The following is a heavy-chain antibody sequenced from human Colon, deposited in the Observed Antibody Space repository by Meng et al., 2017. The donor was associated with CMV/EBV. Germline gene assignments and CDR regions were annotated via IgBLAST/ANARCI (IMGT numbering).Heavy chain of an antibody. CDR1: GLSVSNDYW. CDR2: VSQDGRT. D-gene: IGHD6-19*01. J-gene: IGHJ4*01. V-gene: IGHV4-4*02. Sequence: VQLQESGPRLVTPSGTLSLTCAVSGLSVSNDYWWTWVRQAPGTGLEWIGEVSQDGRTNSNPSLKSRLSMSVDKSKNQFSLNLRSVTAADTASYFCASSSGWWRIDYWGHGTLVTVSS. CDR3: ASSSGWWRIDY.